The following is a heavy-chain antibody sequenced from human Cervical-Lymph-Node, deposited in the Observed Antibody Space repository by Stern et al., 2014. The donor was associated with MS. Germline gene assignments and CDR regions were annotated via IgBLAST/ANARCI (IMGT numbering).Heavy chain of an antibody. CDR1: QITFDDYG. V-gene: IGHV3-9*01. CDR2: IGWNSATK. J-gene: IGHJ5*01. CDR3: AKSYSSSWSGWIDS. D-gene: IGHD6-13*01. Sequence: EVHLVESGGGLVQPGRSLRLSCSASQITFDDYGFHWVRQVPGKGLEWVEGIGWNSATKVYADSVKGRFTISRDNARDSLYLQMNNLTPDDTALYYCAKSYSSSWSGWIDSWGQGILVTVSS.